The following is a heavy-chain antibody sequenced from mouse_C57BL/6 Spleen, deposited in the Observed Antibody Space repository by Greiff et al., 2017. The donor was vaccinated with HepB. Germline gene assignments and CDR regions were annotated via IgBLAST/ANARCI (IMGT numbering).Heavy chain of an antibody. CDR3: ARRSNWAMDY. CDR1: EYEFPSHD. CDR2: INSDGGST. J-gene: IGHJ4*01. V-gene: IGHV5-2*03. Sequence: EVKLVESGGGLVQPGESLKLSCESNEYEFPSHDMSWVRKTPEKRLELVAAINSDGGSTYYPDTMERRFIISRDNTKKTLYLPRSSMSSEDTALYYCARRSNWAMDYWGQGTAVTVSS. D-gene: IGHD4-1*02.